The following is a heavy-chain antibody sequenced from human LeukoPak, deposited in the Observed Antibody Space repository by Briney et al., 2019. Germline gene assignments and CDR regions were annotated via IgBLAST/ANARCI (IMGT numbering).Heavy chain of an antibody. J-gene: IGHJ3*02. Sequence: PSETLSLTCAVYGGSFSAYYWSWIRQPPGKGLEWIGEINHSGSTNYNPSLKSRVTISVDTSKNQFSLKLSSVTAADTTVYYCARHGGAGAFDIWGQGTMVTVSS. V-gene: IGHV4-34*01. CDR1: GGSFSAYY. CDR3: ARHGGAGAFDI. CDR2: INHSGST. D-gene: IGHD3-10*01.